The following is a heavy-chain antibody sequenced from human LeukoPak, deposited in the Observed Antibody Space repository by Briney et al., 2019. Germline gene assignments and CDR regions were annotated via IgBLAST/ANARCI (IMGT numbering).Heavy chain of an antibody. Sequence: PSETLSLTCTVSGGSIGSYYCSWIRQPPGKGLEWVGYVYYSGSTSYNPSLKSRVTISVDASKNQFSLKLSSVTAADTAVYYCARHFTGPGTYTPYFGMDVWGQGTTVTVSS. J-gene: IGHJ6*02. CDR2: VYYSGST. V-gene: IGHV4-59*08. CDR3: ARHFTGPGTYTPYFGMDV. D-gene: IGHD3-16*01. CDR1: GGSIGSYY.